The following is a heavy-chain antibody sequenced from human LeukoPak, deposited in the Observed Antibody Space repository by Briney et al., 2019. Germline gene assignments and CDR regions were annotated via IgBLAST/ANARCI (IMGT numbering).Heavy chain of an antibody. CDR1: GGSISSSGYY. D-gene: IGHD1-26*01. Sequence: AETLSLTCTVSGGSISSSGYYWGWIRQPPGKGLEWIASIYYSGNTNYNPSLKSSVTISVDTSKNQFSLKLTSVTAADTAVYYCARERVGASGGAFDFWGQGTMVTVSS. CDR3: ARERVGASGGAFDF. CDR2: IYYSGNT. V-gene: IGHV4-39*07. J-gene: IGHJ3*01.